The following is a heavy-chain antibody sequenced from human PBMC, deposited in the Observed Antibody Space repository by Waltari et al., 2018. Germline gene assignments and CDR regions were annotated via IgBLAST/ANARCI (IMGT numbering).Heavy chain of an antibody. CDR2: IYSGGST. Sequence: EVQLVESGGGLIQPGGSLRLSCAASGLPFSSTYMSWARQAPGQGLDWVSVIYSGGSTYYADSGKCRVTISRDNSKITLYLQMNSLRAEDTSVYYCARGGYSGRNFDYWGQGTLVTVSS. V-gene: IGHV3-53*01. CDR3: ARGGYSGRNFDY. CDR1: GLPFSSTY. D-gene: IGHD1-26*01. J-gene: IGHJ4*02.